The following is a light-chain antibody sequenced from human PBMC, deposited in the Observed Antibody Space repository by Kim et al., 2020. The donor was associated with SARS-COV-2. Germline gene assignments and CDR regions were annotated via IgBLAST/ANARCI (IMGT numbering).Light chain of an antibody. V-gene: IGKV3-11*01. Sequence: LSPGEHATLSCRASQNVDSSIVWDQQKPGQAPRLLLYDAFKRATGIPTRFSGSGSGTDCTLTINSLEPEDFAVYYCKQRRNWPITFGQGTRLEIK. CDR1: QNVDSS. CDR2: DAF. J-gene: IGKJ5*01. CDR3: KQRRNWPIT.